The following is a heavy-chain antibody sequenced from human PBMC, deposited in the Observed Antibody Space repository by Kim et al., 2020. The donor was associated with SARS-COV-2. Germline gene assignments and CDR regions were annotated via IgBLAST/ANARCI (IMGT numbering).Heavy chain of an antibody. CDR1: GFTFSSYG. J-gene: IGHJ5*02. CDR2: ISYDGSNK. V-gene: IGHV3-30*18. Sequence: GGSLRLSCAASGFTFSSYGMHWVRQAPGKGLEWVAVISYDGSNKYYADSVKGRFTISRDNSKNTLYLQMNSLRAEDTAVYYCAKFVVRGVITAGWFDPWGQGTLVTVSS. CDR3: AKFVVRGVITAGWFDP. D-gene: IGHD3-10*01.